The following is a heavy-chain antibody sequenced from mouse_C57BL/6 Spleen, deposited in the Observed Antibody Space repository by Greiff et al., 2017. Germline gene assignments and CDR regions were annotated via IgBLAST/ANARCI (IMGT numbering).Heavy chain of an antibody. Sequence: VQLKQSGPELVKPGASVKIPCKASGYTFTDYNMDWVKQSHGKSLEWIGDINPNNGGTIYNQKFKGKATLTVDKSSSTAYMELRSLTSEDTAVYYCASRSNYEAWFAYWGQGTLVTVSA. J-gene: IGHJ3*01. D-gene: IGHD2-5*01. CDR3: ASRSNYEAWFAY. CDR1: GYTFTDYN. V-gene: IGHV1-18*01. CDR2: INPNNGGT.